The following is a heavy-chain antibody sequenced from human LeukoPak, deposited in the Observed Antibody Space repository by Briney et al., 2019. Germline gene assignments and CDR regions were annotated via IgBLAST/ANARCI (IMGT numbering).Heavy chain of an antibody. CDR3: AKEYCSSTSCYRNYYYMDV. Sequence: GGSLRLSCAASGFTFSSYGMHWVRQAPGKGLEWVAFIRYDGSNKYYADSVKGRFTISRDNSKNTLYLQMNSLRAADTAVYYCAKEYCSSTSCYRNYYYMDVWGKGTTVTVSS. V-gene: IGHV3-30*02. D-gene: IGHD2-2*01. CDR1: GFTFSSYG. CDR2: IRYDGSNK. J-gene: IGHJ6*03.